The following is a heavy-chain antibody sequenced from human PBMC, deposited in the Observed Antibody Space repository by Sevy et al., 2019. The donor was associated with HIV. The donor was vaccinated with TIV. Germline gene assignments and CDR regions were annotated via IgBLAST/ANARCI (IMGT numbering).Heavy chain of an antibody. V-gene: IGHV3-9*01. Sequence: GGSLRLSCAASGFTFDDYAMHWVRQAPGKGLEWVSGISWNSGSIGYADSVKGRFTISRDNAKNSLYLQMNSLRAEDTALYYCAKDRSSSSWFFDYWGQGTLVTVSS. J-gene: IGHJ4*02. CDR1: GFTFDDYA. CDR3: AKDRSSSSWFFDY. CDR2: ISWNSGSI. D-gene: IGHD6-13*01.